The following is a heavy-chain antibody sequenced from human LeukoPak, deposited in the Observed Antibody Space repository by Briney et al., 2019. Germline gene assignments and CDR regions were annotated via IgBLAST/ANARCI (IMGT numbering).Heavy chain of an antibody. J-gene: IGHJ4*02. V-gene: IGHV4-59*01. Sequence: SETLSLTCTVSGGSISSYDWSWIRQPPGKGLEWIGNIYYSGNSNYNPSLKSRVTILLDTSNNQFSLKLSSVTAADTAVYYCASRRHGCSIFDYWGQGTLVTVSS. CDR1: GGSISSYD. CDR2: IYYSGNS. D-gene: IGHD5-24*01. CDR3: ASRRHGCSIFDY.